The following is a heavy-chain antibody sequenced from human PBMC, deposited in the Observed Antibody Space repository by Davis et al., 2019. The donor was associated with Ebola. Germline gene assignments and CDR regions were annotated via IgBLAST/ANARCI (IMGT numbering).Heavy chain of an antibody. CDR1: GVSISSYY. V-gene: IGHV4-59*01. CDR2: IYYSGST. CDR3: ARDGSGWTYLDY. D-gene: IGHD6-19*01. Sequence: MPSESLSLPCTASGVSISSYYWSWIRQPPGKGLEWIGYIYYSGSTNYNPSLKSRVTISVETSKNQFSLKLSSVTAADTAAYYCARDGSGWTYLDYWGQGTLVTVSS. J-gene: IGHJ4*02.